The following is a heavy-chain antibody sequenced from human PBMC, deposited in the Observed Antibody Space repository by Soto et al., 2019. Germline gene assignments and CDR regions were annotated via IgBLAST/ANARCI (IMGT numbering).Heavy chain of an antibody. CDR3: ARLPRDCNKTSCYYADH. CDR1: GYDFNTNW. Sequence: GESLKISCRGSGYDFNTNWFGWVRQLPGRGLEWVGIMYPGDSDTRHNPSLQGHVTLSVDVTVSTAFLQWRSLETSDTGMYFCARLPRDCNKTSCYYADHWGQGTQVTVSS. J-gene: IGHJ4*02. CDR2: MYPGDSDT. V-gene: IGHV5-51*01. D-gene: IGHD3-3*01.